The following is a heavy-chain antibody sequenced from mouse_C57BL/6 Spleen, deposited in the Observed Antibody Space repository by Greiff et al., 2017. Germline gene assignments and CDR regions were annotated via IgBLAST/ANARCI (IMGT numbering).Heavy chain of an antibody. Sequence: QVQLQQSGAELVRPGASVKLSCKASGYTFTDYYINWVKQRPGQGLEWIARIYPGSGNTYYNEKFKGKATLTAEKSSSTAYMQLSSLTSEDSAVYFGARERDGSFDYWGQGTTLTVSS. V-gene: IGHV1-76*01. D-gene: IGHD2-3*01. CDR2: IYPGSGNT. J-gene: IGHJ2*01. CDR1: GYTFTDYY. CDR3: ARERDGSFDY.